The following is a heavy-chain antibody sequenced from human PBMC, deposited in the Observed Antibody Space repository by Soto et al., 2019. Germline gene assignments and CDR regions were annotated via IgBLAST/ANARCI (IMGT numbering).Heavy chain of an antibody. CDR3: ARGSHRSGTYYYYYYMDV. V-gene: IGHV3-33*01. Sequence: QVQLVESGGGVVQPGRSLRLSCAASGFTFSSYGMHWVRQAPGKGLEWVAVIWYDGSNKYYADSVKGRFTISRDNSKNTLYLQMNSLRAEDTAVYYCARGSHRSGTYYYYYYMDVWGKGTTVTVSS. D-gene: IGHD1-26*01. CDR2: IWYDGSNK. CDR1: GFTFSSYG. J-gene: IGHJ6*03.